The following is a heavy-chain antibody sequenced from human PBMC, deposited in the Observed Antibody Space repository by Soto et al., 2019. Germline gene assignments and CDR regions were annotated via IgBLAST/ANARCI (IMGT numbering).Heavy chain of an antibody. CDR2: ISGSGGST. J-gene: IGHJ4*02. V-gene: IGHV3-23*01. D-gene: IGHD3-3*01. CDR1: GFTFSSYA. CDR3: AKGKFVVFGVVNPGRGFDY. Sequence: EVQLLESGGGLVQPGGSLRLSCAASGFTFSSYAMSWVRQAPGKGLEWVSAISGSGGSTYYADSVKGRFTISRDNSKNTRYLQMNSLRAEDTAVYYCAKGKFVVFGVVNPGRGFDYWGQGTLVTVSS.